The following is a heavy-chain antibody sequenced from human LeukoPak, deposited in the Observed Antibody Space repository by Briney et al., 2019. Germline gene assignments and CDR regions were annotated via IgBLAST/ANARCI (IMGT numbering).Heavy chain of an antibody. J-gene: IGHJ5*02. CDR3: ARWFRERRGYYSGWFDP. V-gene: IGHV4-4*07. D-gene: IGHD3-22*01. Sequence: SETLSLTCTVSGGSISSYYWSWVRQPAGKGLEWIGRIYTSGSTNYNPSLKSRVTMSVDTSKNQFSLKLSSVTAADTAVYYCARWFRERRGYYSGWFDPWGQGTLVTVSS. CDR1: GGSISSYY. CDR2: IYTSGST.